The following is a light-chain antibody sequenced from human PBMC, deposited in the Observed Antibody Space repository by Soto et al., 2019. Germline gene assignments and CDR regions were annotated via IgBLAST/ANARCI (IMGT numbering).Light chain of an antibody. CDR1: QSISSY. CDR2: AAS. V-gene: IGKV1-39*01. CDR3: QQSLSTPT. J-gene: IGKJ4*01. Sequence: SQMTQSPSSLSASVGDRVTITCRASQSISSYLNWYQQKPGKAPMLLMYAASILQTGVPSRFGGSGSGTDFTLTISSLQPEDFATYYCQQSLSTPTFGGGTKVDI.